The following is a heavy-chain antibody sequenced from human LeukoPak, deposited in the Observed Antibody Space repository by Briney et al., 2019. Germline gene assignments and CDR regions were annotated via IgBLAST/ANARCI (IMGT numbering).Heavy chain of an antibody. V-gene: IGHV4-39*01. CDR2: IYYSGNT. J-gene: IGHJ4*02. CDR3: ASHRGATSFDY. D-gene: IGHD1-26*01. CDR1: GGSISSSSYY. Sequence: SETLSLTCTVSGGSISSSSYYWSWIRQHPGKGLEWIGSIYYSGNTYYNPSLMSRVTISVDTSRNQFSLKLSSVTAADTAFYYCASHRGATSFDYWGQGSLVTVSS.